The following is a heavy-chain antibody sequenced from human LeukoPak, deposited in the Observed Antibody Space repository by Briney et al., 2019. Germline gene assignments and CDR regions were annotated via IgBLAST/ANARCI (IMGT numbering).Heavy chain of an antibody. D-gene: IGHD2-2*01. CDR2: INHSGST. Sequence: SETLSLTCAVYGGSFSGYYWSWIRQPPGKGLEWIGEINHSGSTNYYPSLKSRVTISVDTSKNQFSLKLSSVTAADTAVYYCARVSRKILVVPAAHGRYYYYYMDVWGKGTTVTVSS. CDR3: ARVSRKILVVPAAHGRYYYYYMDV. J-gene: IGHJ6*03. V-gene: IGHV4-34*01. CDR1: GGSFSGYY.